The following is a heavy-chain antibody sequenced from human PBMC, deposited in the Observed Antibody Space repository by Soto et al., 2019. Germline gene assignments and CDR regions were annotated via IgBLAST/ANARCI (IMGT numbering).Heavy chain of an antibody. CDR2: IWYDGSNK. J-gene: IGHJ4*02. V-gene: IGHV3-33*01. CDR1: GFTFSSYG. D-gene: IGHD6-13*01. CDR3: ARSGYSSSWYKFDY. Sequence: QVQLVESGGGVVQPGRSLRLSCAASGFTFSSYGMHWVRQAPGKGLEWVAVIWYDGSNKYYADSVKGRFTISRDNSKNTLYLQMNSLRAEDTAVYYCARSGYSSSWYKFDYWGQGTLVTVSS.